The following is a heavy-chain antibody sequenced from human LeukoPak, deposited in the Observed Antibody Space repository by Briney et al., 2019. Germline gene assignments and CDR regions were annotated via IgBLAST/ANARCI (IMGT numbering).Heavy chain of an antibody. J-gene: IGHJ4*02. CDR1: GFTFSNYS. V-gene: IGHV3-21*01. CDR2: ISSSSSYI. CDR3: ARDWRYCSSTSCYNDY. Sequence: PGGSLRLSCAASGFTFSNYSMNWVRQAPGKGLEWVSSISSSSSYIYYADSVKGRFTISRDNAKNSLYLQMNSLRAEDTAVYYCARDWRYCSSTSCYNDYWGQGTLVTVSS. D-gene: IGHD2-2*02.